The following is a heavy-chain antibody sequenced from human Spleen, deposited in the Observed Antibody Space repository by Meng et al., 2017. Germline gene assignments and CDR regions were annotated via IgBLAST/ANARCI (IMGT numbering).Heavy chain of an antibody. Sequence: GESLKISCAASGFMFRSYAMTWVRQAPGKGLEWVSSISGGSGGTTYYANSLKGRFTISRDNSKNTLYLQMNSLRVEDTAVYYCGKDRRGRMEPRDYWGQGTLVTVSS. CDR1: GFMFRSYA. D-gene: IGHD1-14*01. V-gene: IGHV3-23*01. J-gene: IGHJ4*02. CDR3: GKDRRGRMEPRDY. CDR2: ISGGSGGTT.